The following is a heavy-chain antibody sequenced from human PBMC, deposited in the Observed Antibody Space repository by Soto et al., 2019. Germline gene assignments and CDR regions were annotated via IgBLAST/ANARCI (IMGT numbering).Heavy chain of an antibody. J-gene: IGHJ6*02. V-gene: IGHV3-30*18. CDR3: AKDLGVRFLEWLPPGFGYGMDV. CDR2: ISYDGSNK. CDR1: GFTFSSYG. Sequence: PGGSLRLSCAASGFTFSSYGMHWVRQAPGKGLEWVAVISYDGSNKYYADSVKGRFTISRDNSKNTLYLQMNSLRAEDTAVYYCAKDLGVRFLEWLPPGFGYGMDVWGQGTSVTVS. D-gene: IGHD3-3*01.